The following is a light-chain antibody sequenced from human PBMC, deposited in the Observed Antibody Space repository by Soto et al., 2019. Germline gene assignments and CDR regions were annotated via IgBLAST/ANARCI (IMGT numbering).Light chain of an antibody. J-gene: IGKJ5*01. CDR1: QSVPSSY. Sequence: IVLTQSPGTLSLSPGERATLSCRASQSVPSSYLAWYQQSPGQAPRLLIYDASSRATGITDRFSGSESGTDFTLTISSLEPEAFAVYYCQQYAWSPLTFGQGTRLEIK. CDR2: DAS. V-gene: IGKV3-20*01. CDR3: QQYAWSPLT.